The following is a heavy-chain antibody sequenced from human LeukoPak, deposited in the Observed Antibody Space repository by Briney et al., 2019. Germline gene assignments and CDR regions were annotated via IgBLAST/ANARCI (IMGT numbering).Heavy chain of an antibody. V-gene: IGHV4-39*01. Sequence: SETLSLSCTVSGGSISTTAHYWGWIRQPPGKGLEWIASIYSNGITYYSSSLKSRVTTFLDTSKNQFFLTLTSVTAADTAVYYCARQRRAESGTAPTFDYWGQGTLVTVSS. D-gene: IGHD3-3*01. CDR2: IYSNGIT. CDR1: GGSISTTAHY. J-gene: IGHJ4*02. CDR3: ARQRRAESGTAPTFDY.